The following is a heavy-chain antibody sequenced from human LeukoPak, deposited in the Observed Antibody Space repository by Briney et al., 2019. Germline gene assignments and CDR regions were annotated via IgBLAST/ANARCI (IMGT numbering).Heavy chain of an antibody. Sequence: PSETLSLTCTVSGGSISSSSYYWGWIRQPPGKGLEWIGSIYYSGSTYDNPSLKSRVTTSVDTSKSQFSLKLNSVTAAGTAVYYCARHEVVPTVYDAFDMWGQGTMVTVSS. CDR3: ARHEVVPTVYDAFDM. CDR2: IYYSGST. V-gene: IGHV4-39*01. D-gene: IGHD2-2*01. J-gene: IGHJ3*02. CDR1: GGSISSSSYY.